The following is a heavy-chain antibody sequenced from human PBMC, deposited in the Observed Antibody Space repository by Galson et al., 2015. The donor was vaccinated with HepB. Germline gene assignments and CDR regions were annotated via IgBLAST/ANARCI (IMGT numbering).Heavy chain of an antibody. CDR1: GFTFSSYG. D-gene: IGHD3-10*01. Sequence: SLRLSCAASGFTFSSYGMHWVRQAPGKGLEWVAVISYDGSNKYYADSVKGRFTISRDNSKNTLYLQMNSLRAEDTAVYYCAKVGGMVYWGQGTLVTVSS. V-gene: IGHV3-30*18. CDR2: ISYDGSNK. J-gene: IGHJ4*02. CDR3: AKVGGMVY.